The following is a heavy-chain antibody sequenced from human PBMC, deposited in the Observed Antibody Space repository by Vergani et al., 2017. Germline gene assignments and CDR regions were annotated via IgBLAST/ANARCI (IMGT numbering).Heavy chain of an antibody. Sequence: QVHLQESGPGLVKPSETLSLSCTVSGGSISTGGYYWTWIRQRPGKALEWIGFVYDSGNTYYNPSLEGRVSISAATSKNQFSLKLNFVTAADTAVYYCARRSYMPAPPTYYSFDFWGRGTLVTVSS. CDR3: ARRSYMPAPPTYYSFDF. CDR1: GGSISTGGYY. J-gene: IGHJ4*02. V-gene: IGHV4-31*03. CDR2: VYDSGNT. D-gene: IGHD2-2*01.